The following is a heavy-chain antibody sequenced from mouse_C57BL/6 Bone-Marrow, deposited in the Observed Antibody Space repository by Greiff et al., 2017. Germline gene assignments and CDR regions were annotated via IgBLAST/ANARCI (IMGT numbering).Heavy chain of an antibody. Sequence: QVQLQQSGPELVKPGASVKISCKASGYTFTSSWMNWVKQRPGQGLEWIGRIYPGDGDTNYNEKFKGKATLTVDKSSSTAYMHIGSRTSEDSAVFYYGRRYNGNSFDCWGQGTLVTVSA. V-gene: IGHV1-82*01. D-gene: IGHD2-1*01. CDR1: GYTFTSSW. J-gene: IGHJ3*01. CDR2: IYPGDGDT. CDR3: GRRYNGNSFDC.